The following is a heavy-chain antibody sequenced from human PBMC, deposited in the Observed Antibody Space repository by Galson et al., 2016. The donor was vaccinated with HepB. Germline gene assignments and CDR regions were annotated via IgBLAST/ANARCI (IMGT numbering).Heavy chain of an antibody. J-gene: IGHJ4*02. CDR3: ARDPGGGPTHGY. V-gene: IGHV3-66*01. CDR1: GVTVSNNF. Sequence: SLRLSCAVSGVTVSNNFMSWVRQAPGKGLEWVSLIYSGGGTDYADSVKGRFTISRDNSKNTLYLHMNSLRVEDTAVYYCARDPGGGPTHGYWGQGTLVTVSS. D-gene: IGHD3-16*01. CDR2: IYSGGGT.